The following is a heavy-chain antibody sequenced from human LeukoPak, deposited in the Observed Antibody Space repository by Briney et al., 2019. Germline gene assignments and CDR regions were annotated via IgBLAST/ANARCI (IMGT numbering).Heavy chain of an antibody. CDR3: ARDPPAVRTNTYA. Sequence: GGSLRLSCAASGFTISNNYMNWVRQAPGKGLERVSLIYSGGDTYYADSVKGRFTISRDHSKNTLYLQMNSLRVEDTAVYYCARDPPAVRTNTYAWGQGTLVTVSS. CDR2: IYSGGDT. J-gene: IGHJ5*02. V-gene: IGHV3-66*01. CDR1: GFTISNNY. D-gene: IGHD1-7*01.